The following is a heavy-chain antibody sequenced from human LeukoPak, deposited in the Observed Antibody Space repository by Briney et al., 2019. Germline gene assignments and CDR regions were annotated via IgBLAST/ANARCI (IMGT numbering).Heavy chain of an antibody. D-gene: IGHD2-2*01. CDR2: ISSSGSTI. CDR1: GFTFSDYY. Sequence: PGGSLRLSCAASGFTFSDYYMSWIRQAPGKGLEWVSYISSSGSTIYHADSVKGRFTISRYNAKNSLYLQMNSLRAEDTAVYYCAKSPAPVVVPAAIIYYYYYMDVWGKGTTVTVSS. CDR3: AKSPAPVVVPAAIIYYYYYMDV. J-gene: IGHJ6*03. V-gene: IGHV3-11*01.